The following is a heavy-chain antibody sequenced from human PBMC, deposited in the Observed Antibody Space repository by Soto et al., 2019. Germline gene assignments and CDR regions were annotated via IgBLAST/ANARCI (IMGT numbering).Heavy chain of an antibody. CDR2: IYYSGST. Sequence: SETLSLTCTVSGGSISSGGYYWSWIRQHPGKGLEWIGYIYYSGSTYYNPSLKSRVTISVDTSKNQFSLKLSPVTAADTAVYYCARDRGSGWDAFDIWGQGTMVTVSS. CDR1: GGSISSGGYY. V-gene: IGHV4-31*03. J-gene: IGHJ3*02. D-gene: IGHD6-19*01. CDR3: ARDRGSGWDAFDI.